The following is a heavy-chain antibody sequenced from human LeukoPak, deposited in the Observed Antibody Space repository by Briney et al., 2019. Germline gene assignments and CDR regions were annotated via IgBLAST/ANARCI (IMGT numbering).Heavy chain of an antibody. CDR3: ARDYRGWGYYDSSGYYSHFDH. CDR1: GFTFSSYS. J-gene: IGHJ4*02. CDR2: ISSSSSTI. D-gene: IGHD3-22*01. V-gene: IGHV3-48*01. Sequence: GGSLRLSCAASGFTFSSYSMNWVRQAPGKGLEWVSYISSSSSTIYYADSVKGRFTISRDNAKNSLYLQMNSLRAEDTAVYYCARDYRGWGYYDSSGYYSHFDHWGQGTLVTVSS.